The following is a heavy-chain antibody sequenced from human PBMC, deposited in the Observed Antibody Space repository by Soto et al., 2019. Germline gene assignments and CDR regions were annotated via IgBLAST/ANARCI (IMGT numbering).Heavy chain of an antibody. J-gene: IGHJ4*01. CDR2: ISYDGSNK. D-gene: IGHD3-9*01. V-gene: IGHV3-30*18. CDR1: GFTFSSYG. CDR3: AKDGHSIFCLDY. Sequence: PGGSLRLSCAASGFTFSSYGMHWVRQAPGKGLEWVAVISYDGSNKYYADSVKGRFTISRDNSKNTLYLQMNSLRAEDTAVYYCAKDGHSIFCLDYWGHGTLVTVSS.